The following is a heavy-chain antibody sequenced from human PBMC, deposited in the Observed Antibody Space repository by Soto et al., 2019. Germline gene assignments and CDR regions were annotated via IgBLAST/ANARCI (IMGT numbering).Heavy chain of an antibody. CDR1: GGSFSGYY. J-gene: IGHJ4*02. V-gene: IGHV4-34*01. D-gene: IGHD6-19*01. CDR3: AGDSNSGWYYY. CDR2: INHSGST. Sequence: NPSETLSLTCAVYGGSFSGYYWSWIRQPPGKGLEWIGEINHSGSTNYNPSLKSRVTISVDTSKNQFSLKLSSVTAADTAVYYCAGDSNSGWYYYWGQGTLVTVSS.